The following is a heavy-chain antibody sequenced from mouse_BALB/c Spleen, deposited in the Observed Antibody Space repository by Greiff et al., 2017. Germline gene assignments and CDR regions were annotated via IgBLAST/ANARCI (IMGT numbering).Heavy chain of an antibody. CDR3: ARNNGYNGLDY. J-gene: IGHJ4*01. V-gene: IGHV14-1*02. D-gene: IGHD2-2*01. Sequence: VQLQQSGAELVRPGALVKLSCKASGFNIKDYYMPWVKQRPEQGLEWIGWIDPENGNTIYDPKFQGKASITADTSSNTAYLQLSSLTSEDTAVYYCARNNGYNGLDYWGQGTSVTVSS. CDR1: GFNIKDYY. CDR2: IDPENGNT.